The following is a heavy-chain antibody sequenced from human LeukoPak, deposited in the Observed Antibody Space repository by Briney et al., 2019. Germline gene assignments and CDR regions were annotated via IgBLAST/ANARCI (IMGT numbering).Heavy chain of an antibody. J-gene: IGHJ4*02. CDR3: ARHLRSFPDC. CDR2: IYYSGST. Sequence: SETLSLTCTVSGGSISSYYWSWIRQPPGKGLEWIGYIYYSGSTNYNPSLKSRVTISVDTSKNQFSLKRSSVTAADTAVYYCARHLRSFPDCWGQGTLVTVSS. V-gene: IGHV4-59*08. D-gene: IGHD3-3*02. CDR1: GGSISSYY.